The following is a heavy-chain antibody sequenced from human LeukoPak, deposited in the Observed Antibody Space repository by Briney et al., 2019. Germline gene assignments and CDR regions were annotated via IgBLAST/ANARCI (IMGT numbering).Heavy chain of an antibody. V-gene: IGHV3-7*01. CDR3: ASRESSMARSH. D-gene: IGHD3-10*01. CDR1: GFMIRDYW. J-gene: IGHJ4*02. CDR2: INEDGTKE. Sequence: GGSLRLSCTASGFMIRDYWMNWVRQVPGKGLEWVANINEDGTKEDYVDSVRGRFTISRDNAKNSAYLQMNSLRDEDTALYYCASRESSMARSHWGQGTLVTVSS.